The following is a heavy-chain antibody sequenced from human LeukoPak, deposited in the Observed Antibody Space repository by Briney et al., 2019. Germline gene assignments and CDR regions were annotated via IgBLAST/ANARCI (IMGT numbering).Heavy chain of an antibody. Sequence: GGSLRLSCAASGVIISSYAMTWVRQAPGKGLEWVSAISGSGGSTYYADSVKGRFTISGDNSKNTLYLQMNSLRAEDTAVYYCAKNGDSTYYDSWGQGTLVTVSS. V-gene: IGHV3-23*01. CDR2: ISGSGGST. D-gene: IGHD3-22*01. CDR3: AKNGDSTYYDS. CDR1: GVIISSYA. J-gene: IGHJ4*02.